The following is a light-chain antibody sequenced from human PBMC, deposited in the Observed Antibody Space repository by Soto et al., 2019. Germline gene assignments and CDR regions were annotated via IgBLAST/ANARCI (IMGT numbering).Light chain of an antibody. V-gene: IGKV4-1*01. CDR1: QSVLYSSNNKNY. CDR3: QQYYITPPG. J-gene: IGKJ4*02. Sequence: DIVMTQSPDSLAVSLGERATINCKSSQSVLYSSNNKNYLAWFQQKPGQPPKLLIYWASTRESGVPDRFSGSGSGTDFTLTISSLQAEDVAVYYCQQYYITPPGFGGGTKVDIK. CDR2: WAS.